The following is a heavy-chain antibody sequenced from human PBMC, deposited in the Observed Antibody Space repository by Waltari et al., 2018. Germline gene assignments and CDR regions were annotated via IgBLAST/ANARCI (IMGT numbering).Heavy chain of an antibody. CDR1: NFYNSVGYY. D-gene: IGHD3-3*01. CDR2: IYHSGTT. V-gene: IGHV4-38-2*02. J-gene: IGHJ6*02. CDR3: ARDQRFLESLYPYYYALDA. Sequence: QVQLQESGPGLVKPSETLSLTCAVSNFYNSVGYYLGWLWQSPGKGLEWIGSIYHSGTTHYNPSLESRVTISVDRSRNQFSLKVTSVSAADTAVYFCARDQRFLESLYPYYYALDAWGRGITVTVSS.